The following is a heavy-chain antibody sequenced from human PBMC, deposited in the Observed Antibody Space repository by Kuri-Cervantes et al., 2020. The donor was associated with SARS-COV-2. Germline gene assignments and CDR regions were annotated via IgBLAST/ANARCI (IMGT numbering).Heavy chain of an antibody. CDR1: GFTFSSYA. V-gene: IGHV3-30-3*01. J-gene: IGHJ3*02. CDR3: AREAWEDGYRAGAFDI. Sequence: GGSLRLSCAASGFTFSSYAMHWVRQAPGKGLEWVAVISYDGSNKYYADSVRGRFTISRDNSKNTLYLQMNSLRAEDTAVYYCAREAWEDGYRAGAFDIWGQGTRVTCSS. CDR2: ISYDGSNK. D-gene: IGHD6-13*01.